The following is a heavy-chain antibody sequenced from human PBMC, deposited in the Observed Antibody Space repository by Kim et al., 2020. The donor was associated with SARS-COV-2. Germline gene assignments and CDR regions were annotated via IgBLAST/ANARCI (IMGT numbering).Heavy chain of an antibody. CDR1: GFTFSSYG. J-gene: IGHJ3*02. CDR3: ARTRLAIVAAFDI. CDR2: IWYDGSNK. V-gene: IGHV3-33*01. D-gene: IGHD5-12*01. Sequence: GGSLRLSCAASGFTFSSYGMHWVRQAPGKGLEWVAVIWYDGSNKYYADSVKGRFTISRDNSKNTLYLQMNSLRAEDTAVYYCARTRLAIVAAFDIWGQGTMVTVSS.